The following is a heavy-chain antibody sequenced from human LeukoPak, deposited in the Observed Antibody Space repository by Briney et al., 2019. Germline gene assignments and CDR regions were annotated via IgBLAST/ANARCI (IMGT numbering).Heavy chain of an antibody. CDR2: ISSSSSYI. J-gene: IGHJ4*02. V-gene: IGHV3-21*01. D-gene: IGHD5-18*01. CDR1: GFTFSSYS. CDR3: ARDSPGYGY. Sequence: GGSLRLSCAASGFTFSSYSMNWVRQAPGKGLEWVSSISSSSSYIYYADSVKGQFTISRDNDKNSLYLQMNSLRAEDTAVYYCARDSPGYGYWGQGTLVTVSS.